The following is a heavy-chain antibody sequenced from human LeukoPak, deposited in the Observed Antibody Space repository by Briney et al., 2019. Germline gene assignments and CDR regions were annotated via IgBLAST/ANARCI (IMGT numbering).Heavy chain of an antibody. D-gene: IGHD4-17*01. CDR2: ISSSSSTI. CDR3: ARDGGYGDFSYYFDY. CDR1: GFAFSLYS. V-gene: IGHV3-48*04. Sequence: GGSLRLSCAASGFAFSLYSMNWARQAPGKGLEWISYISSSSSTIYYADSVKGRFTISRDNAKNSLYLQMNSLRAEDTAVYYCARDGGYGDFSYYFDYWGQGTLVTVSS. J-gene: IGHJ4*02.